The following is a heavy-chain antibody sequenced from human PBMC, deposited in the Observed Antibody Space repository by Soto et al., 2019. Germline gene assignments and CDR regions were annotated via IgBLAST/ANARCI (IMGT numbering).Heavy chain of an antibody. V-gene: IGHV1-8*01. D-gene: IGHD3-22*01. Sequence: ASVKVSCKVSGYSFTSYDITWVRQATGQGLEWMGWMNPNSGDTGYAQKFQGRVTMTRNTPISTAYMELSSLTSEDTATYYCARVRYYYDSSGFDYWGQG. CDR1: GYSFTSYD. J-gene: IGHJ4*02. CDR3: ARVRYYYDSSGFDY. CDR2: MNPNSGDT.